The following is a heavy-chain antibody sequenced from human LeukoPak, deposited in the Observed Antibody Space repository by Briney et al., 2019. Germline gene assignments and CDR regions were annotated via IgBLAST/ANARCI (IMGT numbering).Heavy chain of an antibody. CDR2: INHSGST. J-gene: IGHJ4*02. CDR1: GGSFSGYY. Sequence: SETLSLTCAVYGGSFSGYYWSWIRQPPGKGLEWIGEINHSGSTNYNPSLKSRVTISVDTSKNQFSLKLSSVTAADTAVYYCARKKLFDYWGQGTLVTVSS. V-gene: IGHV4-34*01. CDR3: ARKKLFDY.